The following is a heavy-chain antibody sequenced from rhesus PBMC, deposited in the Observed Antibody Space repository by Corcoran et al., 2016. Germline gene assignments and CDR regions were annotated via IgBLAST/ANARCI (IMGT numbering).Heavy chain of an antibody. V-gene: IGHV4-173*01. J-gene: IGHJ5-1*01. CDR1: GGSISSDY. CDR3: ARDRVVISRFDV. CDR2: ISGSDGST. Sequence: QLQLQGSGPGLVNPSETLSLTCAVSGGSISSDYWSWIRQPPGKGLEWIGRISGSDGSTNNNPPLKTRVTLSTDTSKNQVSLKLSSVTAADTAVYFCARDRVVISRFDVWGPGLLVTVSS. D-gene: IGHD3-28*01.